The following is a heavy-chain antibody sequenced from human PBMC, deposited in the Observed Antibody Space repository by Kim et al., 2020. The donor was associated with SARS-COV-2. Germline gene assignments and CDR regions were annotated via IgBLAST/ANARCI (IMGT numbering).Heavy chain of an antibody. J-gene: IGHJ4*02. CDR2: ISYDGSNK. CDR3: AKRRGDSSGYFHFDY. D-gene: IGHD3-22*01. V-gene: IGHV3-30*18. CDR1: GFTFSSYG. Sequence: GGSLRLSCTASGFTFSSYGMHWVRQAPGKGLEWVAVISYDGSNKYYADSVKGRFTISRDNSKNTLYLQMNSLRAEDTAVYYCAKRRGDSSGYFHFDYWGQGTLVTVSS.